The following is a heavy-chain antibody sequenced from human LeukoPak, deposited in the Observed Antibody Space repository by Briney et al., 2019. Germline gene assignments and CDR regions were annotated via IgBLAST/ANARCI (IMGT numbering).Heavy chain of an antibody. CDR3: AREADCGGDCELSEQNYYYYGMDV. Sequence: GGSLRLSCAASGLTFSSYSMNWVRQAPGKGLEWVSSISSSSSYIYYADSVKGRFTISRDNAKNSLYLQMNSLRAEDTAVYYCAREADCGGDCELSEQNYYYYGMDVWGQGTTVTVSS. J-gene: IGHJ6*02. CDR2: ISSSSSYI. V-gene: IGHV3-21*01. CDR1: GLTFSSYS. D-gene: IGHD2-21*02.